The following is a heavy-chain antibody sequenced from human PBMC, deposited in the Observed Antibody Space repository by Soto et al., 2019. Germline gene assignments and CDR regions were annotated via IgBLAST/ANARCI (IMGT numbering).Heavy chain of an antibody. D-gene: IGHD2-2*02. CDR3: ARDLSRPMAAAIGMDV. J-gene: IGHJ6*02. Sequence: GVSVEPSSEESGLAITGCYMHWAQHEKEQGLEWMGWINPNSGGTNYAQKFQGWVTMTRDTSISTAYMELSRLRSDDTAVYYCARDLSRPMAAAIGMDVWGQGTTVTVSS. V-gene: IGHV1-2*04. CDR1: GLAITGCY. CDR2: INPNSGGT.